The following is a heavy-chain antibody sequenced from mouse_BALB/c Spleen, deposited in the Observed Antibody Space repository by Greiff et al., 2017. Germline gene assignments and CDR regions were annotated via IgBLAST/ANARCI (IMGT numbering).Heavy chain of an antibody. J-gene: IGHJ3*01. CDR2: IRLKSNNYAT. CDR1: GFTFSNYW. CDR3: TRGGYGYDGFAY. D-gene: IGHD2-2*01. V-gene: IGHV6-6*02. Sequence: EVKLVESGGGLVQPGGSMKLSCVASGFTFSNYWMNWVRQSPEKGLEWVAEIRLKSNNYATHYAESVKGRFTISRDDSKSSVYLQMNNLRAEDTGIYYCTRGGYGYDGFAYWGQGTLVTVSA.